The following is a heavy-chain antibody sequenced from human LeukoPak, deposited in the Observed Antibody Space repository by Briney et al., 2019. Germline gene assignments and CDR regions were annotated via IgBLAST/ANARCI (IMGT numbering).Heavy chain of an antibody. CDR1: GGTFSSYA. Sequence: SVKVSCKASGGTFSSYAISWVRQAPGQGLEWMGGIIPIFGTANYAQKFQGRVTITADESTSTAYMELSSLRSEDTAVYYCARDWDTYANFDYWGQGTLVTVSS. CDR3: ARDWDTYANFDY. CDR2: IIPIFGTA. J-gene: IGHJ4*02. V-gene: IGHV1-69*13. D-gene: IGHD2-2*01.